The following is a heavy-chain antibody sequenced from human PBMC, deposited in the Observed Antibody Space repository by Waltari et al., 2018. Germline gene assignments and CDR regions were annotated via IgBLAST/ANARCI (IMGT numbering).Heavy chain of an antibody. CDR2: SIPTLVTA. CDR3: AGGAGAYNSPPFDN. V-gene: IGHV1-69*12. D-gene: IGHD1-1*01. Sequence: QVQLVQSGAEVKKPGSSVKVSCKASGGTFSSYAISWVRQAPGQGLEWMGGSIPTLVTANYARRCRGEVRITGEESTGTANRGRGSLGLEDRAGNYGAGGAGAYNSPPFDNWAQGTRV. J-gene: IGHJ4*02. CDR1: GGTFSSYA.